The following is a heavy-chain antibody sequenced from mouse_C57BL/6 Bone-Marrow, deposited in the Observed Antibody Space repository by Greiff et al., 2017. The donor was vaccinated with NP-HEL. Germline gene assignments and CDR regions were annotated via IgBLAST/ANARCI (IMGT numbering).Heavy chain of an antibody. CDR3: ARDDGYYVAY. D-gene: IGHD2-3*01. V-gene: IGHV1-69*01. CDR1: GYTFTSYW. Sequence: QVQLKQPGAELVMPGASVKLSCKASGYTFTSYWMHWVKQRPGQGLEWIGEIDPSDSYTNYNQKFKGKSTLTVDKSSSTAYMQLSSLTSEGSAVYYCARDDGYYVAYWGQGTLVTVSA. J-gene: IGHJ3*01. CDR2: IDPSDSYT.